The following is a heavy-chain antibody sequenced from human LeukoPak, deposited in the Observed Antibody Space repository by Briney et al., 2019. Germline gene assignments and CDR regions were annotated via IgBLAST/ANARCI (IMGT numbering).Heavy chain of an antibody. D-gene: IGHD3-10*01. J-gene: IGHJ4*02. CDR3: ARVVTMVRGVDY. Sequence: SQTLSLTCTVSGGSISSGDYYWSWIRQPPGKGLEWIGYIYYSGSTYYNPSLKSRVTISVDTSKNQFSLKLSSVTAADTAVYYCARVVTMVRGVDYWGQGTLVTVPS. CDR1: GGSISSGDYY. V-gene: IGHV4-30-4*01. CDR2: IYYSGST.